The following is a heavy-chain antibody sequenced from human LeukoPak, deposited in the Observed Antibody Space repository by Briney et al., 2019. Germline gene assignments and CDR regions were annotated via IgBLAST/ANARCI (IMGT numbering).Heavy chain of an antibody. CDR1: GGSISSGSYY. Sequence: SQTLSLTCTVSGGSISSGSYYWSWIRQPAGKGLEWIGRIYTSGNTNYNPSLKSRVTISVDTSKNQFSLKLSSVTAADTAVYYCASPGVTLWEPFKFWGQGTLVTVSS. J-gene: IGHJ4*02. V-gene: IGHV4-61*02. CDR2: IYTSGNT. D-gene: IGHD1-26*01. CDR3: ASPGVTLWEPFKF.